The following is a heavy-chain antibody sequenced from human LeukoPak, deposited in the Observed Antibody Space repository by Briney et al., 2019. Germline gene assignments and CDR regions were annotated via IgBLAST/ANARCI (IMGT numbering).Heavy chain of an antibody. D-gene: IGHD5-12*01. V-gene: IGHV4-59*01. J-gene: IGHJ4*02. CDR1: GGSISSYY. CDR3: AREAFRLAYYFDY. Sequence: PSETLSLTYTVSGGSISSYYWSWIRQPPGKGLEWIGYIYYSGSTNYNPSLKSRVTISADTSKNQFSLKLSSVTAADTAVYYCAREAFRLAYYFDYWGQGTLVTVSS. CDR2: IYYSGST.